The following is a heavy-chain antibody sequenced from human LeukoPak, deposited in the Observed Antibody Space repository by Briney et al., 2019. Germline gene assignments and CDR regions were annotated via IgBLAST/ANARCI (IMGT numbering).Heavy chain of an antibody. D-gene: IGHD3-10*01. CDR3: AREMVGGFYFDY. CDR1: GYTFTSYY. Sequence: ASVKVSCKASGYTFTSYYMHRVRQAPGQGLEWMGIINPSGGSTSYAQKFQGRVTMTRDTSTSTVYMELSSLRSEDTAVYYCAREMVGGFYFDYWGQGTLVTVSS. V-gene: IGHV1-46*01. J-gene: IGHJ4*02. CDR2: INPSGGST.